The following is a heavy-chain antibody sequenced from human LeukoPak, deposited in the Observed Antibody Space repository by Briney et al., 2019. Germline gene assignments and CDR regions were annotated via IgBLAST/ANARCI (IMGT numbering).Heavy chain of an antibody. J-gene: IGHJ6*02. CDR1: GFTFSSYW. CDR3: AKDLTDIGLYGMDV. Sequence: GGSLRLSCAASGFTFSSYWMNWARQAPGKGLEWVASINHNGNVNYYVDSVKGRFTISRDNSKNTLYLQMNSLRAEDTAVYYCAKDLTDIGLYGMDVWGQGTTVTVSS. V-gene: IGHV3-7*01. D-gene: IGHD2-15*01. CDR2: INHNGNVN.